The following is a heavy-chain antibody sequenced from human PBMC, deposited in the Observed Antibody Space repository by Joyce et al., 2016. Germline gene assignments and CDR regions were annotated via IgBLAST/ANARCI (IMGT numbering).Heavy chain of an antibody. D-gene: IGHD3-22*01. CDR3: ARAGYYHTSGYYYPNFDY. Sequence: QVQLQQSGPGLVKPSQTLSLTCSISGDSVSGNSADWNWFRQSPSRGLEWRGRTYYRSKWYKDYAVSVKSRITINPDTPKNQFSLQLNSGTPEDAAVYYCARAGYYHTSGYYYPNFDYWGPGTLVTVSS. CDR1: GDSVSGNSAD. CDR2: TYYRSKWYK. V-gene: IGHV6-1*01. J-gene: IGHJ4*02.